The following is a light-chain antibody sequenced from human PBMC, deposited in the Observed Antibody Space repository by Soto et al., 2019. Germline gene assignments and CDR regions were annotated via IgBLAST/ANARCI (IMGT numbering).Light chain of an antibody. J-gene: IGKJ1*01. V-gene: IGKV1-5*01. CDR2: DAS. CDR1: QSISSW. CDR3: QQYNSYWT. Sequence: DIQMTQSPSNLSASVGDRVTITCRASQSISSWLAWYQQKPGKAPKLLIHDASNLESGVPSRFSGSGSGTEFTITISSLQPDDFATYYCQQYNSYWTFGQGTKVEIK.